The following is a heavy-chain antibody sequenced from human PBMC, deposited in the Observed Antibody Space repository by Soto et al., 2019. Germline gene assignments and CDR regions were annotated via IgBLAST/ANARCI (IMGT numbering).Heavy chain of an antibody. Sequence: SETLSLTCSVYGGTISGYYWTWIRQPAGKGLEWIGRIYSSGNTKYNPSLQSRVTMSLDTSNNQFSLRLTSVTAADTAVYYCARGQRFSEWFDPWGQGTLVTVSS. J-gene: IGHJ5*02. CDR1: GGTISGYY. V-gene: IGHV4-4*07. CDR3: ARGQRFSEWFDP. CDR2: IYSSGNT. D-gene: IGHD3-3*01.